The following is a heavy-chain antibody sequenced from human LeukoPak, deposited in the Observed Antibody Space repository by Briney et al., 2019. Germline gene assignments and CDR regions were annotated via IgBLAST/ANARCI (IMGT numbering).Heavy chain of an antibody. CDR1: GFTFSSYG. CDR2: IRYDGSTK. Sequence: GGSLRLSCAASGFTFSSYGMHWVRQAPGKGLDWLAFIRYDGSTKYYADSVKGRFTISRDNSKNTLYLQMNSLRAEDTAVYYCAKNGIRKSFDPWGQGTLVTVSS. CDR3: AKNGIRKSFDP. V-gene: IGHV3-30*02. D-gene: IGHD5-18*01. J-gene: IGHJ5*02.